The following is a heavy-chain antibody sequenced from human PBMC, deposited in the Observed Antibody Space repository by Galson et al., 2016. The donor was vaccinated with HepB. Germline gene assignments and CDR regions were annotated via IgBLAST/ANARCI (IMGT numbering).Heavy chain of an antibody. CDR3: ASGVWHRRLQMGYSFDF. CDR2: ISFDGIDK. V-gene: IGHV3-30-3*01. CDR1: GLTFNDYA. Sequence: SLRLSCATSGLTFNDYAFHWVRQAPGKGLEWVAGISFDGIDKHYAVSVKGRFTISRDDSKNTVFLHMSSLRPEDTAVYHCASGVWHRRLQMGYSFDFWGQGILVIVSS. D-gene: IGHD3-16*01. J-gene: IGHJ4*02.